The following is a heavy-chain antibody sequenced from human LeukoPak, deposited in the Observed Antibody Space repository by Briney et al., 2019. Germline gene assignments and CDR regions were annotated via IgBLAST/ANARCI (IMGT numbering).Heavy chain of an antibody. CDR3: ARNSWPYYYDSSGYSY. CDR2: IKQDGSEK. CDR1: GFTFSSYW. D-gene: IGHD3-22*01. V-gene: IGHV3-7*01. Sequence: GGSLRLSCAASGFTFSSYWMSWVRQAPGKGLEWVANIKQDGSEKYYVDSVKGRFTISRDNAKNSLYLQMNSLRAEDTAVYYCARNSWPYYYDSSGYSYWGQGTLVTVSS. J-gene: IGHJ4*02.